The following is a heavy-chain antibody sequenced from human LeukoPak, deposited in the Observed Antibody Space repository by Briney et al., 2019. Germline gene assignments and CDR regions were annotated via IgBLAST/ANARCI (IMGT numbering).Heavy chain of an antibody. CDR1: GGSISSYY. J-gene: IGHJ5*02. CDR2: IYYSGST. CDR3: ARGGDIVVVPAAIGT. V-gene: IGHV4-59*01. D-gene: IGHD2-2*01. Sequence: SETLSLTCTVSGGSISSYYWCWIRQPPKRGLEWIGFIYYSGSTNYNPSLKTRVTISVQTSKNQFSPKLSSVTAADTAVYYCARGGDIVVVPAAIGTWGQGTLVTVSS.